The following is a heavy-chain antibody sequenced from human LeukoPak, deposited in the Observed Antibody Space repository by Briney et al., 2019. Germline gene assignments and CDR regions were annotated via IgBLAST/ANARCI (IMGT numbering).Heavy chain of an antibody. CDR1: GGSISTSSYY. Sequence: SETLSLTCTVSGGSISTSSYYWGWIRQPPGKGLEWIGSIYYSGNTYYNPSLKSRVTTSVDTSKNQFSLKLSSVTAADTAVYYCARHYGVRGVHLAYWGQGILVTVSS. CDR3: ARHYGVRGVHLAY. CDR2: IYYSGNT. V-gene: IGHV4-39*01. J-gene: IGHJ4*02. D-gene: IGHD3-10*01.